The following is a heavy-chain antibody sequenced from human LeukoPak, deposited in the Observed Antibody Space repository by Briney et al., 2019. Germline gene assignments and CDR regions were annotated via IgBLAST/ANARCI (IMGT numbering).Heavy chain of an antibody. CDR2: IYYGGST. CDR3: ARALFGVVRSYYYYMDV. D-gene: IGHD3-3*01. CDR1: GGSISSSSYY. Sequence: SETLSLTCTVSGGSISSSSYYWVWNPQPPGKGLEWIGRIYYGGSTYYNSSLKSRVTISVDTSKSQFSLKLSSVTAADTAVYYCARALFGVVRSYYYYMDVWGKGTTVTVSS. V-gene: IGHV4-39*07. J-gene: IGHJ6*03.